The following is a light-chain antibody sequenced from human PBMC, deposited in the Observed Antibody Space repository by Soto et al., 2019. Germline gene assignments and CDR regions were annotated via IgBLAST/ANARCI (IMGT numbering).Light chain of an antibody. Sequence: EIVLTQSPATLSLSPGDRATLSCRASQSVDRYLAWYQEKPGQAPRLLIYDTSDRATGIPDRFSGSGSGTDFTLTISSLQPEDFATYYCQQYNIYPLTFGGGTKVEIK. CDR2: DTS. V-gene: IGKV3-11*01. J-gene: IGKJ4*01. CDR1: QSVDRY. CDR3: QQYNIYPLT.